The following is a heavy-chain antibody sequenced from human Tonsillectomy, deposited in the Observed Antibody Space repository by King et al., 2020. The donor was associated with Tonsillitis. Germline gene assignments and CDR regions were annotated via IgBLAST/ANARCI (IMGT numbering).Heavy chain of an antibody. CDR2: ISPNSGCT. V-gene: IGHV1-2*02. D-gene: IGHD5-18*01. Sequence: QLVQSGAEVKKPGASVKVSCKASVYTFTGPYIHWVRQAPGPGLEWMGWISPNSGCTNYAQKFQGRVTMTRDTSISTADMELAGLRSDDTAVYYCAKERYGGGYNYGTLDHWGQGTLVTVPS. CDR3: AKERYGGGYNYGTLDH. J-gene: IGHJ5*02. CDR1: VYTFTGPY.